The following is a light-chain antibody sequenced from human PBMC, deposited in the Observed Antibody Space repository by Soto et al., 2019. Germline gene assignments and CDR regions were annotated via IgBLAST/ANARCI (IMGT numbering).Light chain of an antibody. J-gene: IGLJ1*01. CDR3: AARDDSLNADV. CDR1: SSNIGNNA. V-gene: IGLV1-36*01. Sequence: QSVLTQPPSVSEAPRQRVTISCSGSSSNIGNNAVNWYQQVPGQAPKIVIYYDDLLTSGVSDRFSGSKSGTSASLAISALQSDDEADYYCAARDDSLNADVFGPGTKLTVL. CDR2: YDD.